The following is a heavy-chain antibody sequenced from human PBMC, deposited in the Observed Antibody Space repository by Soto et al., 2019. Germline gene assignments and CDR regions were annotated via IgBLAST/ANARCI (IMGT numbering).Heavy chain of an antibody. J-gene: IGHJ4*02. CDR3: AKDRLNIVATLLDY. CDR1: GFTFSSYA. V-gene: IGHV3-23*01. CDR2: ISGSGGSK. Sequence: GGSLRLSCAASGFTFSSYAMSWVRQAPGKGLEWVSAISGSGGSKYYADSVKGRFTISRDNSKNTLYLQMNSLRAEDTAVYYCAKDRLNIVATLLDYWGQGTLVTVSS. D-gene: IGHD5-12*01.